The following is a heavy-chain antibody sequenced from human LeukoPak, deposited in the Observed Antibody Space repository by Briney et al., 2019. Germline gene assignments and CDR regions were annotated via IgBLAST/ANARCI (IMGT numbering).Heavy chain of an antibody. CDR2: IRSKANSYAT. J-gene: IGHJ4*02. D-gene: IGHD3-22*01. CDR3: TRLGTTDSSGYYLFDY. Sequence: PGGSLRLSCAASGFTFSGSARHWVRQASGKGLEWVGRIRSKANSYATAYAASVKGRFTISRDDSKNTAYLQMNSLKTEDTAVYYCTRLGTTDSSGYYLFDYWGQGTLVTVSS. V-gene: IGHV3-73*01. CDR1: GFTFSGSA.